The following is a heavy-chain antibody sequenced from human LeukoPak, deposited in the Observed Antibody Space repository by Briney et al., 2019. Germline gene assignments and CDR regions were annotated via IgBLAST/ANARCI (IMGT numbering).Heavy chain of an antibody. CDR3: ARLVSTTAYYFDY. D-gene: IGHD4-17*01. Sequence: SETLSLTCTVSGGSISSYYWSWLRQPPGKGLEWLGYIYYSGSTNYNTSLKSRVTISVDTSKNQFSLKLSSVTAADTAVYYCARLVSTTAYYFDYWGQGTLVTVSS. CDR1: GGSISSYY. J-gene: IGHJ4*02. V-gene: IGHV4-59*01. CDR2: IYYSGST.